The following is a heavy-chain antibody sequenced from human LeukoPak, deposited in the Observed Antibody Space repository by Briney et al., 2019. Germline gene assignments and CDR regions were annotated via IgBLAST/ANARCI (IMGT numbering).Heavy chain of an antibody. CDR3: ARVIAYVRQERQFSRFDS. D-gene: IGHD1-1*01. CDR2: INPNSGGT. Sequence: ASVKVSCKASGYTFIDYYMFWVRQAPGQGPEWMGWINPNSGGTNYAQRFQGRVTMTRDTSISTAYMELTSLKSDDTAIYYCARVIAYVRQERQFSRFDSWGQGTLVIVSS. J-gene: IGHJ5*01. CDR1: GYTFIDYY. V-gene: IGHV1-2*02.